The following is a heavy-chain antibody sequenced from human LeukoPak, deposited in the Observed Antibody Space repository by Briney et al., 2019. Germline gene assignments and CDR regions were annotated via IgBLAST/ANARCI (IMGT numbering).Heavy chain of an antibody. Sequence: ASVTVSCKASGYTFTGYYMHWVRQAPGQGLEWMGWINPNSGGTNYAQKFQGRVTMTRDTSISTAYMELSRLRSDDTAVYYCARGGDVGYCSSTSCYANFDYWGQGTLVTVSS. V-gene: IGHV1-2*02. CDR1: GYTFTGYY. CDR2: INPNSGGT. D-gene: IGHD2-2*01. J-gene: IGHJ4*02. CDR3: ARGGDVGYCSSTSCYANFDY.